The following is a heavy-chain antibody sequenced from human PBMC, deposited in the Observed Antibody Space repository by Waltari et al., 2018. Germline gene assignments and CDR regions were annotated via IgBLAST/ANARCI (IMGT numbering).Heavy chain of an antibody. V-gene: IGHV4-4*07. J-gene: IGHJ4*02. CDR3: ARVGGYCSGGSCFYFDY. CDR2: IYSSGGN. CDR1: GGSISYYY. D-gene: IGHD2-15*01. Sequence: QVQLQESGPGLVKPSETLSLTCTVSGGSISYYYWSWIRQPAGKGLEWIGRIYSSGGNTCNPSLRSRVDMSVDTSKNQISLRLNSVTAADTAVYYCARVGGYCSGGSCFYFDYWGQGILVTVSS.